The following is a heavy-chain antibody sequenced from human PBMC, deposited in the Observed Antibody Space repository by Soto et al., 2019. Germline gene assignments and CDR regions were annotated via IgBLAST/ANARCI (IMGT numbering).Heavy chain of an antibody. Sequence: SDTLSLTCTVSGVSVSSSSNYWSWIRQSPGKGLESIGYIYYRGSTKYNPSLKSRVSMSIDTSKNRCSLKLSSVTAVDTAVYYCARGVFNDYDTSGYHFDAFDLWGQGTLVTVSS. CDR3: ARGVFNDYDTSGYHFDAFDL. J-gene: IGHJ3*01. CDR2: IYYRGST. CDR1: GVSVSSSSNY. D-gene: IGHD3-22*01. V-gene: IGHV4-61*01.